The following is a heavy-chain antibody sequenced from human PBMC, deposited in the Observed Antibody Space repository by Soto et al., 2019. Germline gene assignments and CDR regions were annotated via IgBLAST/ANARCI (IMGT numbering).Heavy chain of an antibody. D-gene: IGHD5-12*01. CDR3: ARSPLTNLRFPFDY. CDR2: IPISGDRI. J-gene: IGHJ4*02. V-gene: IGHV3-48*01. CDR1: GFTISDKG. Sequence: GGSLRLSCAASGFTISDKGMNWVRQAPGRGLEWLSVIPISGDRIYYADSVMGRFTISRDNSKNSLYLQMNSLRAEDTAVYYCARSPLTNLRFPFDYWGQGTLVTVSS.